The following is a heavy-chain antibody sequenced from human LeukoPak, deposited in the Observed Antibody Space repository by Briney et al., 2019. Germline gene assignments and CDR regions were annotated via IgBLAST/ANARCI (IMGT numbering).Heavy chain of an antibody. CDR2: IYSGGST. J-gene: IGHJ6*03. CDR1: GFTVSSNY. Sequence: PGGSLRLSCAASGFTVSSNYMSWVRQAPGKGLEWVSVIYSGGSTYYADSVKGRFTISRDNSKNTLYLQMNSLRAEDTAVYYCARGATYYYDSSGYYGYYYYYMDVWGKGTTVTVSS. D-gene: IGHD3-22*01. CDR3: ARGATYYYDSSGYYGYYYYYMDV. V-gene: IGHV3-53*01.